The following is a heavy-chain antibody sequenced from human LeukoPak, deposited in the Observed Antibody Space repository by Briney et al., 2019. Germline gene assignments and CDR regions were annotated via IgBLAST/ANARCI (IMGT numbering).Heavy chain of an antibody. CDR1: GGSFSGYY. CDR2: INHSGSI. Sequence: KPSETLSLTCAVYGGSFSGYYWSWIRQPPGKGLEWIGEINHSGSINYNPSLKSRVTISVDTSKNQFSLKLSSVTAADTAVYYCARVYSYGLSAFDIWGQGTMVTVSS. J-gene: IGHJ3*02. D-gene: IGHD5-18*01. V-gene: IGHV4-34*01. CDR3: ARVYSYGLSAFDI.